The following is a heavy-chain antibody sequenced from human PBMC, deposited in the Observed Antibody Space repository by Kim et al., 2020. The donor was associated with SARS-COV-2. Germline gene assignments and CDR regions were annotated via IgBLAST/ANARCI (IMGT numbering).Heavy chain of an antibody. CDR1: GGSVSSGSYY. Sequence: SETLSLTCTVSGGSVSSGSYYWSWIRQPPGKGLEWIGYIYYSGSTNYNPSLKSRVTISVDTSMNQFSLKLSSVTAADTAVYYCARETVEVSKIEDYYGMDVWGQGTTVTVSS. D-gene: IGHD2-15*01. J-gene: IGHJ6*02. CDR2: IYYSGST. V-gene: IGHV4-61*01. CDR3: ARETVEVSKIEDYYGMDV.